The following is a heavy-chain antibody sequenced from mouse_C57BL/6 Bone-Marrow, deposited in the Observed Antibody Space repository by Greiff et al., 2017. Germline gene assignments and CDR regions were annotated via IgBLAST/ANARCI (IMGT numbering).Heavy chain of an antibody. V-gene: IGHV1-18*01. CDR1: GYTFTDYN. J-gene: IGHJ1*03. CDR2: INPNNGGT. Sequence: VQLQQSGPELVKPGASVKIPCKASGYTFTDYNMDWVKQSHGKSLEWIGDINPNNGGTNYNQKFKGKATLTVDKSSSTAYLELRSLTSEDTAVYSCARKLLRPRYVDVWGTGTTVTVSS. D-gene: IGHD1-2*01. CDR3: ARKLLRPRYVDV.